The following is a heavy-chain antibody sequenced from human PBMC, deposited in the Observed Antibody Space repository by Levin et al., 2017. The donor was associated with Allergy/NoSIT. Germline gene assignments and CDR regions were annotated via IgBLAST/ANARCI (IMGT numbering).Heavy chain of an antibody. J-gene: IGHJ3*02. CDR1: GYSFNSHW. CDR2: VYPGDSDT. Sequence: GESLKISCKGSGYSFNSHWIGWVRQMPGKGLEWMGIVYPGDSDTRYSPSLQGQVTISADKSINTAYLQWSSLTVSDTAMYYCARQSPRYSGSHHAFDIWGQGTLVTVSS. CDR3: ARQSPRYSGSHHAFDI. D-gene: IGHD1-26*01. V-gene: IGHV5-51*01.